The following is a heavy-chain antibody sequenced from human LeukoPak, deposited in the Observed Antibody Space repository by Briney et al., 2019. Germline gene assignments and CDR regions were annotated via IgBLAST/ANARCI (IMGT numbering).Heavy chain of an antibody. CDR2: VSGSGAHT. D-gene: IGHD3-22*01. CDR3: AKDGDSTGYYSSYYNHMDV. Sequence: GGSLRLSCAASGFTFSSYAMTWVRQAPGKGLQWVAAVSGSGAHTYYADSVKGRFAISRDNSKNTVYLQMNSLRAEDTAIYYCAKDGDSTGYYSSYYNHMDVWGKGTSVTISS. J-gene: IGHJ6*03. CDR1: GFTFSSYA. V-gene: IGHV3-23*01.